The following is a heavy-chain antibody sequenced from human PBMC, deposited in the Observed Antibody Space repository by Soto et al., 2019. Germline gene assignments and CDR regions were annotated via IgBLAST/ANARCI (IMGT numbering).Heavy chain of an antibody. CDR2: ISGSGDTT. CDR1: ACIFSHCA. D-gene: IGHD2-15*01. J-gene: IGHJ4*02. V-gene: IGHV3-23*01. CDR3: AKATRYCSGSWCPTSYF. Sequence: GGSLRLSWVASACIFSHCAMIWFRHVPGKGLEWVSTISGSGDTTYYADSVKGRFTISRDNSKNTLDLQMNSLRAEDTAVYYCAKATRYCSGSWCPTSYFCGQGP.